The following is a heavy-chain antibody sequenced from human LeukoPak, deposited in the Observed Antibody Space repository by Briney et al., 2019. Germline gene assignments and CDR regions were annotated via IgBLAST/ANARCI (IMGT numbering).Heavy chain of an antibody. Sequence: PGGSLRLSCAASGFTFSSYAMSWVRQAPGKGLEWVSGITSSSGGTYYADSVKGRFTISRDNSKNTLYLQMNSLRAEDTAVYYCARDRDNYDFWSGLTSYYFDYWGQGTLVTVSS. D-gene: IGHD3-3*01. V-gene: IGHV3-23*01. J-gene: IGHJ4*02. CDR2: ITSSSGGT. CDR1: GFTFSSYA. CDR3: ARDRDNYDFWSGLTSYYFDY.